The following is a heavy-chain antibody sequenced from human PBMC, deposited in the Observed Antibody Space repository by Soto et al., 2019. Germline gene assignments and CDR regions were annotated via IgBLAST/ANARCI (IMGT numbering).Heavy chain of an antibody. D-gene: IGHD1-26*01. J-gene: IGHJ5*02. V-gene: IGHV4-4*07. Sequence: SETLSLTCTVSGASISGFYWSWIRKSAGKGLEWIGRIYATGTTDYNPSLKSRVMMSVDTSKKQFSLKLGSVTAADTAVYYCVRGGTKTLRDWLDPWGQGITVTVSS. CDR1: GASISGFY. CDR2: IYATGTT. CDR3: VRGGTKTLRDWLDP.